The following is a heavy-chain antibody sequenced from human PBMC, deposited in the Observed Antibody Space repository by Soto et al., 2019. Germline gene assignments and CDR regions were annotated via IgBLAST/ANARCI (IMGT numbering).Heavy chain of an antibody. CDR1: GFTFSHSD. CDR3: TRGCFYGFQF. J-gene: IGHJ4*02. V-gene: IGHV3-13*01. D-gene: IGHD3-10*01. Sequence: EVQLVESGGGLVQPGGSLRLSCAASGFTFSHSDMHWVRQAKGKGLEWVSTVFPAGDTQYSASVKGRFTVSREDAKNSLYLQMNSLRADDTAVYYCTRGCFYGFQFWGQGTLVTVSS. CDR2: VFPAGDT.